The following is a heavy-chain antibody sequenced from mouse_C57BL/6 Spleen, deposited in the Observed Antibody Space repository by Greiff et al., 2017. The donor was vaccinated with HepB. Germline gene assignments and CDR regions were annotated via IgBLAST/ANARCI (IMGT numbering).Heavy chain of an antibody. D-gene: IGHD1-1*01. CDR1: GYTFTSYW. J-gene: IGHJ4*01. CDR3: ARDITTVVATRYYYAMDY. CDR2: INPSSGYT. V-gene: IGHV1-7*01. Sequence: VQLQESGAELAKPGASVKLSCKASGYTFTSYWMHWVKQRPGQGLEWIGYINPSSGYTKYNQKFKDKATLTADKSSSTAYMQLSSLTYEDSAVYYCARDITTVVATRYYYAMDYWGQGTSVTVSS.